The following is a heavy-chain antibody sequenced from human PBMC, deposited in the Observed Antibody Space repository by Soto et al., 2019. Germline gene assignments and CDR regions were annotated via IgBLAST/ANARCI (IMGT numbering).Heavy chain of an antibody. CDR3: ARVRLKWELEYNWFDP. CDR1: GYTFTSYG. J-gene: IGHJ5*02. V-gene: IGHV1-18*01. Sequence: QVQLVQSGAEVKKPGASVKVSCKASGYTFTSYGISWVRQAPGQGLEWMGWISAYNGNTNYAQKLQGRVNMTTDTSTSTAYMELRSLRSDDTAVYYCARVRLKWELEYNWFDPWGQGTLVTVSS. CDR2: ISAYNGNT. D-gene: IGHD1-26*01.